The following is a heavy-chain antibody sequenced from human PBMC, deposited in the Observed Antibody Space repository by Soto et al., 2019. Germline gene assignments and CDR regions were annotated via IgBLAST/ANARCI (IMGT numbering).Heavy chain of an antibody. CDR3: ARVQGSSWNNPKYYYYGMDV. J-gene: IGHJ6*02. CDR2: ISAYNGNT. D-gene: IGHD6-13*01. V-gene: IGHV1-18*01. CDR1: GYTFTSYG. Sequence: QVQLVQSGAEVKKPGASVKVSCKASGYTFTSYGISWVRQAPGQGLEWMGWISAYNGNTNYAQKLQGRVTMTTDTSTSTAYMERRSLRSDDTAVYYCARVQGSSWNNPKYYYYGMDVWGQGTTVTVSS.